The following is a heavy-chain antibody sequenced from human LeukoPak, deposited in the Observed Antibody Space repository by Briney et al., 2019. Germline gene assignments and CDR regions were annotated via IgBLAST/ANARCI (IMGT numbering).Heavy chain of an antibody. CDR2: INTNTGNP. D-gene: IGHD2-15*01. CDR1: GYTFTSYA. V-gene: IGHV7-4-1*02. CDR3: ARGPESVVVVAATLDYYYYMDV. Sequence: ASVKVSCKASGYTFTSYAMNWVRQAPGQGLEWRGWINTNTGNPTYAQGFTGRFVFSLDTSVSTAYLQISSLKAEDTAVYYCARGPESVVVVAATLDYYYYMDVWGKGTTVTVSS. J-gene: IGHJ6*03.